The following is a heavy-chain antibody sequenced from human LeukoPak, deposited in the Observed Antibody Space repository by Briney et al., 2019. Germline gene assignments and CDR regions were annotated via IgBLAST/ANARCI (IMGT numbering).Heavy chain of an antibody. CDR2: IYTSGST. J-gene: IGHJ5*02. V-gene: IGHV4-4*09. Sequence: SETLSLTCSVSGGSISGYYRSWVRQPPGKGLEWIGYIYTSGSTNYNPSLKSRVTISVDTSQNQFSLTLRSVSTPHTALYFCATTTTIARWFDPWGQGTLVTVPS. D-gene: IGHD2-21*01. CDR1: GGSISGYY. CDR3: ATTTTIARWFDP.